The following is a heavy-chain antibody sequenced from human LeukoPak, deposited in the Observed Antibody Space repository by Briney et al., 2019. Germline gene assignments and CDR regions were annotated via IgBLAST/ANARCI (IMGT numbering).Heavy chain of an antibody. Sequence: GGSLRLSCAASGFTFSSYSMNWVRQAPGKGLEWVSSISSSSNYIHYADSVKGRFTISRDTAKNSPYLQMNSLRAEDTAVYYCAREWEYYDSLSGTTASFDYWGQGTLVTVSS. V-gene: IGHV3-21*01. J-gene: IGHJ4*02. CDR3: AREWEYYDSLSGTTASFDY. CDR2: ISSSSNYI. CDR1: GFTFSSYS. D-gene: IGHD3-9*01.